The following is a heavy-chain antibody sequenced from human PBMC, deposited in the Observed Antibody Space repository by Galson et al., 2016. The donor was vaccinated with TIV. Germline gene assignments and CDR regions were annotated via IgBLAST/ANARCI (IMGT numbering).Heavy chain of an antibody. J-gene: IGHJ4*02. CDR2: INWNGGST. Sequence: SLRLSCAASGFTFDAYDMNWVRQAPGKGLEWVSGINWNGGSTGYADSVKGRFTISRDNAQNSLYLQMNSLRAEDTALYHCARLRSCGGDCYYFDYWGQGTLVTVSS. V-gene: IGHV3-20*01. CDR3: ARLRSCGGDCYYFDY. D-gene: IGHD2-21*02. CDR1: GFTFDAYD.